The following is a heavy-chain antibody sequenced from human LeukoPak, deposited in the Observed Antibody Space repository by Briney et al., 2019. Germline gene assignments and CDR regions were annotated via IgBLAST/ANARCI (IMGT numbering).Heavy chain of an antibody. D-gene: IGHD2-8*01. Sequence: SQTLSLTCTVSGDSISTGGYYWTWIRQPPGKGLEGIGYIYYSGSTDYNPSLRSRLNISIDTSKNQFSLTLTSVTAADTAVYYCARGYCTNGVCSSDYFDYWGQGTLVTVSS. CDR2: IYYSGST. J-gene: IGHJ4*02. CDR3: ARGYCTNGVCSSDYFDY. CDR1: GDSISTGGYY. V-gene: IGHV4-31*03.